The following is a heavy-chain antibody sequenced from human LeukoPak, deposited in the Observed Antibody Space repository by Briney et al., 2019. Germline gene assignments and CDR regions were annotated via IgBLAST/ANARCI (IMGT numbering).Heavy chain of an antibody. CDR3: AKETTYYFDSSGYQYFDS. Sequence: GGSLRLSCAASGFTFSSYAMSWVRQVPGKVLEWVSAISGSGGSTYDADSVKGRFTISRDNSKNTLNLQMNSLRAEDTAVYYCAKETTYYFDSSGYQYFDSWGQGTLVTVSS. CDR2: ISGSGGST. V-gene: IGHV3-23*01. CDR1: GFTFSSYA. J-gene: IGHJ4*02. D-gene: IGHD3-22*01.